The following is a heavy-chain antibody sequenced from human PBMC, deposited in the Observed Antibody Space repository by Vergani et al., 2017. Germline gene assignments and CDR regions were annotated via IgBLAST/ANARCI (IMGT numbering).Heavy chain of an antibody. CDR1: GFTFSSYS. V-gene: IGHV3-48*01. CDR2: ISSSSSTI. Sequence: EVQLVESGGGLVQPGGSLRLSCAASGFTFSSYSMNWVRQAPGKGLEWVSYISSSSSTIYYADSVKGRFTISRDNAKNSLYLQMNSLRAEDTAVYYCARLSGKKLQVWMGPGREPGPHPYFDYWGQGTLVTVSS. J-gene: IGHJ4*02. CDR3: ARLSGKKLQVWMGPGREPGPHPYFDY. D-gene: IGHD1-26*01.